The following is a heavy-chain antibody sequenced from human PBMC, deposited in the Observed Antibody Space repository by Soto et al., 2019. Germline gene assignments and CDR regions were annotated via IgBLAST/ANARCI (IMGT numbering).Heavy chain of an antibody. D-gene: IGHD3-3*01. CDR3: ARETIFGVVMDAFDI. CDR1: GYTFTSYG. V-gene: IGHV1-18*01. CDR2: ISAYNGNT. Sequence: ASVKVSCKASGYTFTSYGISWVRRAPGQGLEWMGRISAYNGNTNYAQKLQGRVTMTTDTSTSTAYMELRSLRSDDTAVYYCARETIFGVVMDAFDIWGQGTVVTVSS. J-gene: IGHJ3*02.